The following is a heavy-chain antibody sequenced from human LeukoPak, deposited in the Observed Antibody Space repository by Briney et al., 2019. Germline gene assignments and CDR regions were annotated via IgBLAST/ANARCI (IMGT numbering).Heavy chain of an antibody. CDR1: GFTFSSYG. D-gene: IGHD6-13*01. Sequence: GGSLRLSCAASGFTFSSYGMHWVRQAPGKGLEWVAFIRHDGSNKYYADSVKGRFTISRDNSKNTLYLQMNSLRAEDTAVYYCAKASSRRYYFDYWGQGTLVTVSS. CDR3: AKASSRRYYFDY. CDR2: IRHDGSNK. V-gene: IGHV3-30*02. J-gene: IGHJ4*02.